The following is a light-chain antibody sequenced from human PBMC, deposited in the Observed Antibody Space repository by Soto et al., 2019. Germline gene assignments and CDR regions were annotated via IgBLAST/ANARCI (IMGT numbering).Light chain of an antibody. V-gene: IGLV7-46*01. CDR1: TGTVTTGHA. J-gene: IGLJ2*01. CDR2: ETT. Sequence: QAVVTQEPSLTVSPGGTVTLTCGSITGTVTTGHAPYWFQQKPGQAPRILIYETTNRHSWTPARFSGSLLGGKAALTLSGAQPEDEAEYYCLLSYSGARVFGGGTKLTVL. CDR3: LLSYSGARV.